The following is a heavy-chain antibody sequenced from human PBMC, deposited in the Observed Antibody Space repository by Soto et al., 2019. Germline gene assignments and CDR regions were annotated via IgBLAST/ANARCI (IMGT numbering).Heavy chain of an antibody. Sequence: GGSLRLSCAASKFTFSRYWVHWVRQTPGKGLMWVSRINSDGSRTTYADSVKGRFTISRDNAKNTVFLDMNSLRPEDTAVYYCARVATGSYDWFDPWGQGTLVTVSS. CDR1: KFTFSRYW. D-gene: IGHD3-10*01. CDR2: INSDGSRT. CDR3: ARVATGSYDWFDP. J-gene: IGHJ5*02. V-gene: IGHV3-74*03.